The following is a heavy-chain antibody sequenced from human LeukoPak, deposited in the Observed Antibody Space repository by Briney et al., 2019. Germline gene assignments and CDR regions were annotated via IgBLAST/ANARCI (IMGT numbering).Heavy chain of an antibody. CDR3: ASRPPDETYFAVFDY. CDR1: GFTFSGYA. J-gene: IGHJ4*02. CDR2: IAHDESNK. V-gene: IGHV3-30-3*01. Sequence: GRSLKLSCAASGFTFSGYAMHWVRQAPGKGLDWVAVIAHDESNKYYADSVKGRFTISRDNSKNTMYLQMNSLRSEDTAIYYCASRPPDETYFAVFDYWGQGILVTVSS. D-gene: IGHD2/OR15-2a*01.